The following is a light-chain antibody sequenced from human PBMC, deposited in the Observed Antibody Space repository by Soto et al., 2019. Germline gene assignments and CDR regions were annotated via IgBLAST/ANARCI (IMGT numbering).Light chain of an antibody. CDR3: SSYTSSIHVV. CDR2: EVT. Sequence: QSALTQPASVSGSPGQSITISCTGTSNDVGGYNYVSWYQQHPGKAPKLMISEVTNRPSGVSNRFSGSKSGNTASLTISGLQAEDEADYYCSSYTSSIHVVFGGGTKLTVL. J-gene: IGLJ2*01. V-gene: IGLV2-14*01. CDR1: SNDVGGYNY.